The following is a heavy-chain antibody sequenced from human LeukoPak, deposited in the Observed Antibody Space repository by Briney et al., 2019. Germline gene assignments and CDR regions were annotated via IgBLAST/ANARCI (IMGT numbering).Heavy chain of an antibody. Sequence: PGGSLRLSCAASGFTFSNSAMNWVRQAPGRGLEWVSVIGASDGGTYYAVSVKGRFTISRDNSKNTLYLQMSSLRAEDTAVYYCANAIHSKAVALPFDYWGQGTLVTVSS. CDR1: GFTFSNSA. J-gene: IGHJ4*02. CDR2: IGASDGGT. D-gene: IGHD6-19*01. V-gene: IGHV3-23*01. CDR3: ANAIHSKAVALPFDY.